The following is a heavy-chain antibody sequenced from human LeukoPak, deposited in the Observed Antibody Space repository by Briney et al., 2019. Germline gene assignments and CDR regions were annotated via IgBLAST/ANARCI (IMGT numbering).Heavy chain of an antibody. CDR3: GKYIETAVGANDY. V-gene: IGHV3-23*01. Sequence: PGGSLRLSCAASGFTFGSYGMSWVRQAPGKGLEWVSVISGSGGATFYGDSVRGRFTISRDNSRDTLYLQMSSLRAEDTAVYYCGKYIETAVGANDYWGQGTLVTVSS. J-gene: IGHJ4*02. CDR2: ISGSGGAT. CDR1: GFTFGSYG. D-gene: IGHD1-26*01.